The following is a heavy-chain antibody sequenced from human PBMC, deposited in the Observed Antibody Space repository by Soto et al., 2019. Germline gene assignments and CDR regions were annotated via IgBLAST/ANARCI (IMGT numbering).Heavy chain of an antibody. CDR1: GDSYSISTYS. J-gene: IGHJ5*02. CDR3: AGMPYTSGLRFDP. V-gene: IGHV4-30-2*01. D-gene: IGHD6-19*01. Sequence: PSETLSLTCNMSGDSYSISTYSWSWIRQPPGKALQWVGFIYQSGATSYNPSLASRVSISLDRSNNQCSLKLKSVTAADTAVYFCAGMPYTSGLRFDPWGPGTLVTVSS. CDR2: IYQSGAT.